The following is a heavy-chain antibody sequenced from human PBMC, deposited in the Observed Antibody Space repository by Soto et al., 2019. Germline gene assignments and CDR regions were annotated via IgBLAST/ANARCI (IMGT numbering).Heavy chain of an antibody. Sequence: AESLKISGKGYGYSFTSYWIGWVRQMPGKGLEWMGIIYPGDSYTRYSPSFQGQVTISADKSISTAYLQWSSLKASDTAMYYCARGSQQLAHNWFDPWGQGTLVTVSS. V-gene: IGHV5-51*01. CDR1: GYSFTSYW. J-gene: IGHJ5*02. D-gene: IGHD6-13*01. CDR2: IYPGDSYT. CDR3: ARGSQQLAHNWFDP.